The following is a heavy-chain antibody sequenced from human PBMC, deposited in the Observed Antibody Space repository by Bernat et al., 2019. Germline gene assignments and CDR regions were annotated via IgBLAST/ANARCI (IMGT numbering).Heavy chain of an antibody. D-gene: IGHD2-2*01. Sequence: QVQLVQSGAEVKKPGSSVKVSCKASGGTFSSYAISWVRQAPGQGLEWMGGIIPIFGTANYAQKFQGRVTITADESTSTAYMELSSLRSEDTAVYYCAREGDIVVVPERRENYYYYYMDVWGKGTTVTVSS. CDR1: GGTFSSYA. CDR2: IIPIFGTA. CDR3: AREGDIVVVPERRENYYYYYMDV. V-gene: IGHV1-69*01. J-gene: IGHJ6*03.